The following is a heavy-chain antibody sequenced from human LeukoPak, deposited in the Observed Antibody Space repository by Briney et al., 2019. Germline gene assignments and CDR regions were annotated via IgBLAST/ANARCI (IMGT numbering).Heavy chain of an antibody. V-gene: IGHV1-69*13. Sequence: ASVKVSCKASGGTFSSYAISWVRQAPGQGLEWMGGIIPIFGTANYAQKFQGRVTITADESTSTAYMELSSLRSEDTAVYCCARPRGYCSGGSCSNLLWWDAFDIWGQGTMVTVSS. CDR2: IIPIFGTA. J-gene: IGHJ3*02. D-gene: IGHD2-15*01. CDR1: GGTFSSYA. CDR3: ARPRGYCSGGSCSNLLWWDAFDI.